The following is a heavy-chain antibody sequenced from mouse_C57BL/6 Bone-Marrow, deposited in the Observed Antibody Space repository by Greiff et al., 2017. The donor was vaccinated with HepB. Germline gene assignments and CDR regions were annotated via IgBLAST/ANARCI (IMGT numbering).Heavy chain of an antibody. J-gene: IGHJ3*01. Sequence: QVQLKQPGAELVKPGASVKLSCKASGYTFTSYWMHWVKQRPGQGLEWIGMIHPNSGSTNYNEKFKSKATLTVDKSSSTAYMQLSSLTSEDSAVYFLSRGGDYGGVAWFAYWGQGTLVTVSA. CDR2: IHPNSGST. CDR3: SRGGDYGGVAWFAY. CDR1: GYTFTSYW. V-gene: IGHV1-64*01. D-gene: IGHD2-4*01.